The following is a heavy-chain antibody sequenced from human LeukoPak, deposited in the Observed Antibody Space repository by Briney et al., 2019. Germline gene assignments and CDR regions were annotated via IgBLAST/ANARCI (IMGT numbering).Heavy chain of an antibody. CDR2: ISGSGGST. J-gene: IGHJ4*02. D-gene: IGHD3-10*01. CDR1: GFTFSSYA. V-gene: IGHV3-23*01. CDR3: AKAPSFGELALDY. Sequence: GGSLRLSCAASGFTFSSYAVSWVRQAPGKGLEWVSAISGSGGSTYYADSVKGRFTISRDNSKNTLYLQMNSLRAEDTAVYYCAKAPSFGELALDYWGQGTLVTVSS.